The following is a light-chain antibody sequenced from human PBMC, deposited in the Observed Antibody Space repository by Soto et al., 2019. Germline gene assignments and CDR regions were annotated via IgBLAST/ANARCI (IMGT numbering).Light chain of an antibody. V-gene: IGKV3-11*01. CDR3: QQRSVWVT. Sequence: ELVLIQSPGSLSLSPGERATLSCRASQSVSTYMSWFQQKPGQAPRLLIYDTFNRAAGVPARFIGSGSGTDFTLTISSLEPEDFAVYYCQQRSVWVTFGQGTRLEI. CDR2: DTF. CDR1: QSVSTY. J-gene: IGKJ5*01.